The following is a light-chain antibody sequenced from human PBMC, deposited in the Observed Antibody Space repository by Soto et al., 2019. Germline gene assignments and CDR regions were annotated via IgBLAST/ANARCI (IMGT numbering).Light chain of an antibody. CDR2: GTS. CDR3: QQYGSSQWT. V-gene: IGKV3-20*01. Sequence: VLTQSPGTLSLSPGERATLSCRASESVGSTYLAWYQQKPGQAPRLLIFGTSSRATGIPDRFSGSGSGTDFTLTISRLEPEDFAVYYCQQYGSSQWTFGQGTKVDIK. CDR1: ESVGSTY. J-gene: IGKJ1*01.